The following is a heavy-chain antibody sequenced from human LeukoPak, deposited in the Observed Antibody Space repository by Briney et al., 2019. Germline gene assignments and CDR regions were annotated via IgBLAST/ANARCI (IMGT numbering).Heavy chain of an antibody. V-gene: IGHV5-10-1*01. CDR2: IDPSDSYT. J-gene: IGHJ4*02. CDR1: GYSFTNYW. CDR3: ARADSSSRIGY. Sequence: GESLKISCKGSGYSFTNYWINWVRQMPGKGLEWMGKIDPSDSYTNYSPSFQGHVTISADKSISTAYLQWSSLKASDTAMYYCARADSSSRIGYWGQGTVVTVSS. D-gene: IGHD6-6*01.